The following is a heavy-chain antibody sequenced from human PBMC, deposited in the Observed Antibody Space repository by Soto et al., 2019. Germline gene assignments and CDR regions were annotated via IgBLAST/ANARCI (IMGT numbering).Heavy chain of an antibody. V-gene: IGHV4-34*01. Sequence: SETLSLTCAVYGGSFSGYYWSWIRQPPGKGLEWIGEINHSGSTNYNPSLKSRVTISADTSMNQLSLALSSVTAADTAMYYCARGPTTEKVDSWGQGILVT. CDR2: INHSGST. CDR1: GGSFSGYY. CDR3: ARGPTTEKVDS. J-gene: IGHJ4*02.